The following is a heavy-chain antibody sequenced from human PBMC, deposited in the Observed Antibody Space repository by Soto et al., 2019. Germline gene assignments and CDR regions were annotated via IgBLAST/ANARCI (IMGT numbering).Heavy chain of an antibody. CDR2: IWYDGSNK. D-gene: IGHD1-26*01. Sequence: QVQLVESGGGVVQPGRSLRLSCAASGFTFSSYGMHWVRQAPGKGLEWVAVIWYDGSNKYYADSVKGRFTISRDNSKNTLYLQMNSLRAEDTAVYYCARDSLKVGATDYWGQGTLVTVSS. V-gene: IGHV3-33*01. CDR3: ARDSLKVGATDY. CDR1: GFTFSSYG. J-gene: IGHJ4*02.